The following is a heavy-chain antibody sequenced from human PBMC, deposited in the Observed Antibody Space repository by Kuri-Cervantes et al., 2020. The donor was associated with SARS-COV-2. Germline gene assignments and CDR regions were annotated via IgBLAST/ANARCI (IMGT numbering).Heavy chain of an antibody. J-gene: IGHJ6*03. D-gene: IGHD2-2*01. CDR1: GFTFRTYA. Sequence: GESLKISWAASGFTFRTYAIHWVRQAPGKGLEWVSSISSGSDYIYYADSMKGRFTISRDNAKSSLFLQLTSLRAEDTAVYYCARVACSSSNCAIYYYYMDVWGKGTTVTVSS. CDR2: ISSGSDYI. CDR3: ARVACSSSNCAIYYYYMDV. V-gene: IGHV3-21*01.